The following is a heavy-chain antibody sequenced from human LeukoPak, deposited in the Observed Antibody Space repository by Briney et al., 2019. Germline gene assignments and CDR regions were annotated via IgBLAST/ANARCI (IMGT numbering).Heavy chain of an antibody. CDR2: INPNSGGT. V-gene: IGHV1-2*02. Sequence: GASVKVSCKASGYTFTGYYMHWVRQAPGQGLEWMGWINPNSGGTNYAQKFQGRVTMTRDTSISTAYMELSRLRSDDTAVYYCASDPALQHLIDHDYGDYDSLSVDYWGQGTLVTVSS. CDR1: GYTFTGYY. J-gene: IGHJ4*02. D-gene: IGHD4-17*01. CDR3: ASDPALQHLIDHDYGDYDSLSVDY.